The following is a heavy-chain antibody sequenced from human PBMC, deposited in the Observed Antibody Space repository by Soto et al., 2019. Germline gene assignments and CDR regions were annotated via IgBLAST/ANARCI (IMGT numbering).Heavy chain of an antibody. CDR3: AHTHYVSGSYVDY. CDR2: IYGDDDK. J-gene: IGHJ4*02. V-gene: IGHV2-5*02. D-gene: IGHD3-16*01. CDR1: RFLLSSSGVG. Sequence: SGRRLVNPTQTLTRTSPFSRFLLSSSGVGMGWISKPPGKALEWLALIYGDDDKLHSPSLKSMLTITKDTSKEQLVLTMTNMDPVVTATYYCAHTHYVSGSYVDYWGQGTLVTVSS.